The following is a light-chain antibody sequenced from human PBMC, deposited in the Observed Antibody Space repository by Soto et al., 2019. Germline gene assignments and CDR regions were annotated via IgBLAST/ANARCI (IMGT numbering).Light chain of an antibody. CDR1: QTGNSRY. CDR3: QQYGSSPGT. CDR2: GAS. J-gene: IGKJ2*01. Sequence: DIVLTQSPGTLSLSPGERATLSCRASQTGNSRYLAWYQQKPGQAPRLLIYGASSRATGIPERFRGSGSGTDFTLTISRLEPEDFAVYYCQQYGSSPGTFGQGTKLEIK. V-gene: IGKV3-20*01.